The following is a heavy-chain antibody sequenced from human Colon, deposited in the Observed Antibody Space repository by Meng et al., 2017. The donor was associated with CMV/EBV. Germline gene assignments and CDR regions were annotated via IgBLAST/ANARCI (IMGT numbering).Heavy chain of an antibody. J-gene: IGHJ4*02. CDR2: ITTSGFT. CDR3: ARGSKWQDSSFEY. V-gene: IGHV3-69-1*01. Sequence: GESLKISCVASEFSFPNYATNWVRQAPGKGLEWVATITTSGFTNYADSLKGRFTISRDNLNASLGLQMNSLGVDDSAIYYCARGSKWQDSSFEYWGQGVLVTVSS. D-gene: IGHD4-11*01. CDR1: EFSFPNYA.